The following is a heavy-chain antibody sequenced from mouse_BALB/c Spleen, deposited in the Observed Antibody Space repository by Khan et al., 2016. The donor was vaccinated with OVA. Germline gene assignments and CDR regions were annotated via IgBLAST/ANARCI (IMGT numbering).Heavy chain of an antibody. CDR1: GYSIISGYF. D-gene: IGHD3-1*01. Sequence: EVQLVESGPGLVKPSQSLSLTCSVTGYSIISGYFWNWIRQFPGNKLEWMGYIRYDGASNYNPSLKNRISITRDTSKNLFFLKLKSVTPEDTATYDCAGGGSSGPAWFTYWGQGTLVTVSA. CDR3: AGGGSSGPAWFTY. CDR2: IRYDGAS. J-gene: IGHJ3*01. V-gene: IGHV3-6*02.